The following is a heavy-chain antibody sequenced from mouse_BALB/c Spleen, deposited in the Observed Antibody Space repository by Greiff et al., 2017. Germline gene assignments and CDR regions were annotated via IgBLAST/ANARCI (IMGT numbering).Heavy chain of an antibody. D-gene: IGHD1-1*01. J-gene: IGHJ2*01. CDR1: GFTFSSYG. Sequence: EVMLVESGGDLVKPGGSLKLSCAASGFTFSSYGMSWVRQTPDKRLEWVATISSGGSYTYYPDSVKGRFTISRDNAKNTLYLQMSSLKSEDTAMYYCARHSYEDFDYWGQGTTLTVSS. V-gene: IGHV5-6*01. CDR3: ARHSYEDFDY. CDR2: ISSGGSYT.